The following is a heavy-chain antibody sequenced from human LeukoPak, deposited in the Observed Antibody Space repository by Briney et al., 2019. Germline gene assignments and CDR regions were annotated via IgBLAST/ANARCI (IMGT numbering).Heavy chain of an antibody. CDR2: INHSGST. J-gene: IGHJ4*02. V-gene: IGHV4-34*01. D-gene: IGHD2-2*01. Sequence: SETLSLTCAVYGGSFSGYYWSWIRQPPGKGLEWIGEINHSGSTNYNPSLKSRVTISVDTSKTQFSLKLSSVTAADTAVYYCARGTLAGCSSTSCYGLDYWGQGTLVTVSS. CDR1: GGSFSGYY. CDR3: ARGTLAGCSSTSCYGLDY.